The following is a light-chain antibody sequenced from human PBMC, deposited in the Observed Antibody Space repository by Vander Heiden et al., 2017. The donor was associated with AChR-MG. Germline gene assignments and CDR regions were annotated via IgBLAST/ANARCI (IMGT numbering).Light chain of an antibody. CDR1: SSNIGADYD. Sequence: QSVLTQPPPVSGAPGPRVTISCTGSSSNIGADYDVHWYQQLPGTAPKLLIYGNTNRPSGVPDRFSGSKSGTSASLAITGLQAEDEAEYYCQTYDSSLSGYVFGSGTKVTVL. J-gene: IGLJ1*01. V-gene: IGLV1-40*01. CDR3: QTYDSSLSGYV. CDR2: GNT.